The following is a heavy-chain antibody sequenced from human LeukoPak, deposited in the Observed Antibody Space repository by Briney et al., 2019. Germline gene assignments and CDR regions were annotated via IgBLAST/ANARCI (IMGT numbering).Heavy chain of an antibody. V-gene: IGHV3-48*03. CDR3: AELGITMIGGV. J-gene: IGHJ6*04. Sequence: GGSLRLSCTASGFTFSSYEMNWARQAPGEGREWVSYISRRGSTIYYANPVKCRFTISRGYAKNSLYLQINSLRAEDPAVYYCAELGITMIGGVWGKGTTVTISS. D-gene: IGHD3-10*02. CDR2: ISRRGSTI. CDR1: GFTFSSYE.